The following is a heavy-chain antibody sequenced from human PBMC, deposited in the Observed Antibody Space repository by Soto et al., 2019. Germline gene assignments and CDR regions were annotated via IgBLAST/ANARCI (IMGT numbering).Heavy chain of an antibody. J-gene: IGHJ5*02. Sequence: PGGSLRLSCAASGFTFSSYGMHWVRQAPGKGLEWVAVISYDGSNKYYADSVKGRFTISRDNSKNTLYLQMNSLRAEDTAVYYCATTMIVVPWGQGTLVTVSS. CDR2: ISYDGSNK. V-gene: IGHV3-30*03. CDR3: ATTMIVVP. D-gene: IGHD3-22*01. CDR1: GFTFSSYG.